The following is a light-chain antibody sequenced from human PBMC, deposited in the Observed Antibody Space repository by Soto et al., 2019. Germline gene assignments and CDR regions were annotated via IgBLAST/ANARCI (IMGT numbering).Light chain of an antibody. J-gene: IGLJ1*01. CDR3: SSYTSSSTLYV. Sequence: QSALTQPASVSGSPGQSITISCTGTSSDVGGYNYVSWYQQQPGKAPKLMIYEVSNRPSGVSNRFSGPKSGNTASLTISGLQAEDEADYYCSSYTSSSTLYVFGTGTKLTVL. CDR1: SSDVGGYNY. V-gene: IGLV2-14*01. CDR2: EVS.